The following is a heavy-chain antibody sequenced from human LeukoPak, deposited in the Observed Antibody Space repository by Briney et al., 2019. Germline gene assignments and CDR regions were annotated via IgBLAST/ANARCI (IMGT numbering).Heavy chain of an antibody. D-gene: IGHD4-23*01. CDR3: AKERGHSKPFDY. Sequence: GGSLRLSCAASGFTFDDYAMHWVRQAPGKGLEWVSLISGDGGSTYYADSVKGRFTISRDNSKSTLYLQMNNLRAEDTALYYCAKERGHSKPFDYWGQGTLVTVSS. V-gene: IGHV3-43*02. CDR2: ISGDGGST. CDR1: GFTFDDYA. J-gene: IGHJ4*02.